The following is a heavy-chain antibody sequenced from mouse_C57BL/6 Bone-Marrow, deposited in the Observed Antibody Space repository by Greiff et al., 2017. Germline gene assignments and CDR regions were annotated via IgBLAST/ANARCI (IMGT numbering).Heavy chain of an antibody. CDR3: ARPFAY. V-gene: IGHV1-69*01. CDR2: IYPSDSYT. J-gene: IGHJ3*01. Sequence: VKLMESGAELVMPGASVKLSCKASGYTFTSYWMHWVKQRPGQGLEWIGEIYPSDSYTNYNQKFKGKSTLTVDKSSSTAYMQLSSLTSEDSAVYYCARPFAYWGQGTLVTVSA. CDR1: GYTFTSYW.